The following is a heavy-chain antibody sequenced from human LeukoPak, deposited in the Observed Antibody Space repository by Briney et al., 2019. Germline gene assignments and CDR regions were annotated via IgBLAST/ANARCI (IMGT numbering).Heavy chain of an antibody. V-gene: IGHV3-23*01. CDR3: ARVGSYYYGMDV. J-gene: IGHJ6*02. CDR2: ISGSGGST. D-gene: IGHD1-26*01. Sequence: GGSLRLSCAASGFTFSSYAMSWVRQAPGKGLEWVSAISGSGGSTYYADSVKGRFTISRDNSKNTLYLQMNSLRADDTAVYYCARVGSYYYGMDVWGQGTTVTVSS. CDR1: GFTFSSYA.